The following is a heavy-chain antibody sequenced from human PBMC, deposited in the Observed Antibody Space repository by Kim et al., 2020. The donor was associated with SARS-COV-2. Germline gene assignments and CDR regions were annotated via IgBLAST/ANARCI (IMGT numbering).Heavy chain of an antibody. CDR1: GFTFSSYS. Sequence: GGSLRLSCAASGFTFSSYSMNWVRQAPGKGLEWVSSISSSSSYIYYADSVKGLFTISRDTAKHSLYLQINSLRAEDTAFYFCASGDSGYSILFVAFVILG. CDR3: ASGDSGYSILFVAFVI. D-gene: IGHD5-12*01. CDR2: ISSSSSYI. V-gene: IGHV3-21*01. J-gene: IGHJ3*02.